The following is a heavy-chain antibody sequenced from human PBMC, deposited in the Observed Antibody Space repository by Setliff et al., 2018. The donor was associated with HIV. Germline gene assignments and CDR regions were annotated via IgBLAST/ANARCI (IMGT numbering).Heavy chain of an antibody. CDR2: IHHSGST. CDR3: ARGYPGIAVAGLSYYYYYYMDV. Sequence: SETLSLTCTVSGGSISSRDYYWGWIRQPPGKGLQWIGTIHHSGSTYYNPSLKSRVTISVDTSKNQFSLKLSSVTAADTAVYYCARGYPGIAVAGLSYYYYYYMDVWGKGTTVTVSS. CDR1: GGSISSRDYY. D-gene: IGHD6-19*01. V-gene: IGHV4-39*07. J-gene: IGHJ6*03.